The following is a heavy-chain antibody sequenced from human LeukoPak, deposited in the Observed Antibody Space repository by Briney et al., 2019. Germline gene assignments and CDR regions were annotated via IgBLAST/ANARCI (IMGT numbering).Heavy chain of an antibody. J-gene: IGHJ4*02. D-gene: IGHD5-18*01. CDR1: GFTFSSYG. CDR3: AKDLYSYGSPANY. V-gene: IGHV3-30*02. Sequence: GGSLRLSCAASGFTFSSYGMHWVRQAPGKGLEWVAFIRYDGSNKYYADSVKGRFTISRDNSKNTLYLQMNSLRAEDTAVYYCAKDLYSYGSPANYWGQGTLVTVSS. CDR2: IRYDGSNK.